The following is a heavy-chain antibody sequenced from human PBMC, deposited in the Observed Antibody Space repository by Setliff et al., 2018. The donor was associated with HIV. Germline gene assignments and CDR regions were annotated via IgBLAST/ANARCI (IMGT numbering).Heavy chain of an antibody. D-gene: IGHD2-21*02. J-gene: IGHJ6*03. CDR2: LIPIVDIT. CDR3: ASAYCGGDCYSRTRKFYYYYYMDV. Sequence: SVKVSCKASGGTFSNYAFSWVRQAPGQGLEWMGGLIPIVDITKSTHKFRDRVTFTADESTKTAQMELSGLTFEDTAVYYCASAYCGGDCYSRTRKFYYYYYMDVWGKGTTGTVSS. CDR1: GGTFSNYA. V-gene: IGHV1-69*10.